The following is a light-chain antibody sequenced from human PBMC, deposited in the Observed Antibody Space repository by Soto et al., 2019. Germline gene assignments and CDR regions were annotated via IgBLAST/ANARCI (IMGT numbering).Light chain of an antibody. CDR1: QSVNSK. CDR2: GAS. J-gene: IGKJ5*01. Sequence: ETVLTHSPGTLSLSPGEVATLSCRASQSVNSKVAWYQQKPGQAPRLLIYGASSLQSGVPSRFSGSGSGTDFTLTISSLQPEDFATYYCQQSYSTPITFGQGTRLEIK. CDR3: QQSYSTPIT. V-gene: IGKV3-15*01.